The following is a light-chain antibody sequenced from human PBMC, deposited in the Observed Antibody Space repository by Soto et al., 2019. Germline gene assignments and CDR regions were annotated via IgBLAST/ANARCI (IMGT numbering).Light chain of an antibody. J-gene: IGKJ5*01. CDR2: GAS. CDR3: QQSYTTPL. V-gene: IGKV3-11*01. CDR1: QSVSSY. Sequence: EIVLTQSPATLSLSPGERATLSCRASQSVSSYLAWYQQKPGQAPRLLIYGASSRATGIPDRFSGGGSGTHFSLTISSLQPEDFATYYCQQSYTTPLFGQGTRLEIK.